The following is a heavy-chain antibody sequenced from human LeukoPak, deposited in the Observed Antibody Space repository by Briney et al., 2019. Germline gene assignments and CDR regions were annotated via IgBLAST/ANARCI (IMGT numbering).Heavy chain of an antibody. CDR3: ANARSSGWYESDY. CDR1: GFIFSTYG. CDR2: ISFDGSDR. J-gene: IGHJ4*02. V-gene: IGHV3-30*18. D-gene: IGHD6-19*01. Sequence: QPGRSLRLSCVASGFIFSTYGIHWVRQAPGRGLEWVAVISFDGSDRYYVDSVKGRLTISRDNSKNTVYLQMDSLRAEDTAVYYCANARSSGWYESDYWGQGTLVTVSS.